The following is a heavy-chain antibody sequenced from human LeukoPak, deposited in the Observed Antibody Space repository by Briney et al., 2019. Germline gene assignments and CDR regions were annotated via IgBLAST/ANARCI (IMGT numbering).Heavy chain of an antibody. V-gene: IGHV3-21*01. J-gene: IGHJ4*02. Sequence: PGGSLRLSCAASGFTFSDYYMSWVRQAPGKGVEWVSSISSSSSYIYYADSVKGRFTISRDNAKTSLYLQMNSLRAEATAVYYCAREDYDSSGYYLFDYWGQGTLVTVSS. CDR1: GFTFSDYY. CDR3: AREDYDSSGYYLFDY. CDR2: ISSSSSYI. D-gene: IGHD3-22*01.